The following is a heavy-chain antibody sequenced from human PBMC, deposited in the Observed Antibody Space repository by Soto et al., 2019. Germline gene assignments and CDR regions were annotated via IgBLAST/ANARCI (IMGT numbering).Heavy chain of an antibody. V-gene: IGHV3-9*01. J-gene: IGHJ4*02. CDR2: ISWNSGSI. CDR1: GFTFDDYA. Sequence: EVQLVESGGGLVQPGRSLRLSCAASGFTFDDYAMHWVRQAPGKGLEWVSGISWNSGSIGYADSVKGRFTISRDNAKNSXXLQMNSLRVEDTALYYCAKDIYGRWDGYNSVDCDYWGQGTLVTGSS. D-gene: IGHD1-1*01. CDR3: AKDIYGRWDGYNSVDCDY.